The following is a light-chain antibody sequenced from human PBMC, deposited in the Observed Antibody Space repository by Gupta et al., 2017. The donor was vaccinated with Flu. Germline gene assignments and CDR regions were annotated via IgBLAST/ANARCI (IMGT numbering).Light chain of an antibody. Sequence: SITISCTGTSSDVGGYNYVSWYQQHPGKAPKLMIYEVSNRPSGVSNRFSGSKSGNTASLTISGLQAEDEADYYCSSYTSSSTSVFGTGTKVTVL. V-gene: IGLV2-14*01. CDR2: EVS. CDR3: SSYTSSSTSV. J-gene: IGLJ1*01. CDR1: SSDVGGYNY.